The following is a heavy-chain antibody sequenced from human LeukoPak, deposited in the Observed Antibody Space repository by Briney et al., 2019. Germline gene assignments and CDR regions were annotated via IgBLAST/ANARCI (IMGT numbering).Heavy chain of an antibody. Sequence: PGGSLRLSCAASGFTYSDHSMNWVRQAPGKGLEWISYIGIDSGNTNYADSVKGRFTISGDKSKNSLYLQMNSVRVEDTAVYYCARDYKYAFDNWGQGTLVTVSS. CDR2: IGIDSGNT. J-gene: IGHJ4*02. CDR1: GFTYSDHS. CDR3: ARDYKYAFDN. V-gene: IGHV3-48*01. D-gene: IGHD5-24*01.